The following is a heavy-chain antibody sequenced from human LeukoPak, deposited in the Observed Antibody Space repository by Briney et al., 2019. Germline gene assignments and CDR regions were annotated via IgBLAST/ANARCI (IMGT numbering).Heavy chain of an antibody. CDR2: ISSSGSTI. V-gene: IGHV3-48*03. Sequence: GGSLRLSCAVSGFTFSSYDVKWVRQAPGKGLEWVSFISSSGSTIYYADSVKGRFTISRDNAKNSLYLQMNSLRAEDTAVYYCARGGYYFDYWGQGTLVTVSS. CDR1: GFTFSSYD. CDR3: ARGGYYFDY. J-gene: IGHJ4*02.